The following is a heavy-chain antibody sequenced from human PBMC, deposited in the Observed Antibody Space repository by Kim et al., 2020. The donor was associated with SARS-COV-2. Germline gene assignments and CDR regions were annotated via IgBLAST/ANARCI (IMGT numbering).Heavy chain of an antibody. V-gene: IGHV3-53*01. Sequence: GGSLRLSCAASGFTVSSNYMSWVRQAPGKGLEWVSVIYSGGSTYYADSVKGRFTISRDNSKNTLYLQMNSLRAEDTAVYYCARKSIVGATWGSFDYWGQGTLVTVSS. J-gene: IGHJ4*02. CDR1: GFTVSSNY. D-gene: IGHD1-26*01. CDR2: IYSGGST. CDR3: ARKSIVGATWGSFDY.